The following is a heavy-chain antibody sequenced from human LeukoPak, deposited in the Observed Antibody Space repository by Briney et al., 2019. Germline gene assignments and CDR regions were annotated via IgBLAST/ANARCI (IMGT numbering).Heavy chain of an antibody. J-gene: IGHJ5*02. CDR3: ASTKCSSTSCYSYRTYNWFDP. CDR2: INHSGST. Sequence: SETLSLTCAVYGGSFSGYYWSWIRQPPGKGLEWIGEINHSGSTNYNPSLKSRVTISVDTSKNQFSLKLSSVTAADTAVYYRASTKCSSTSCYSYRTYNWFDPWGQGTLVTVSS. V-gene: IGHV4-34*01. CDR1: GGSFSGYY. D-gene: IGHD2-2*01.